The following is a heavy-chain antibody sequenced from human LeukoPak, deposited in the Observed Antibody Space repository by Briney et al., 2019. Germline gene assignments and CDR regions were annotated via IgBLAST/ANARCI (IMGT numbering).Heavy chain of an antibody. D-gene: IGHD2-2*02. Sequence: GASVKVSCKASGYTFTSYGISWVRQAPGQGLEWMGWISAYNGNTNYAQKLQGRVTMTTDTSTSTAYMELRSLRSDDTAVYYCARNLGPDIVVVPAAIHYYYMDVWGKGTTVTVSS. CDR3: ARNLGPDIVVVPAAIHYYYMDV. CDR1: GYTFTSYG. CDR2: ISAYNGNT. V-gene: IGHV1-18*01. J-gene: IGHJ6*03.